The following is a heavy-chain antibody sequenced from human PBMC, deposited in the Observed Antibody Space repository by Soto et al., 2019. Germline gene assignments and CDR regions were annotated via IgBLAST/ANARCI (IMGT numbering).Heavy chain of an antibody. CDR3: AKDPHLLLGGHWFDP. CDR1: GFIVASYA. J-gene: IGHJ5*02. CDR2: IDSSGGST. V-gene: IGHV3-23*01. Sequence: PGGSLRLSCAASGFIVASYAMSWVRQAPGKGLEWVSSIDSSGGSTYYADSVKGRFTISRDNSKSALYLQMNSLTAEDTAIYYCAKDPHLLLGGHWFDPWGRGTLVTVSS. D-gene: IGHD1-26*01.